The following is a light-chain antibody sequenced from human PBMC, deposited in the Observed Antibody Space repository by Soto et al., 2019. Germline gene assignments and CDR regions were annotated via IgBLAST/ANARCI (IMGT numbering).Light chain of an antibody. CDR3: LQHNTYPYT. Sequence: DIQMTQSPFSLSASVGDRVTITCRASQDIRFLGWFQQKPGEAPKRLIYATSNLEGGVPSRFSGSGSGTEFTLTISSLQPGDFATYFCLQHNTYPYTFGQGTKVDIK. V-gene: IGKV1-17*01. CDR1: QDIRF. CDR2: ATS. J-gene: IGKJ2*01.